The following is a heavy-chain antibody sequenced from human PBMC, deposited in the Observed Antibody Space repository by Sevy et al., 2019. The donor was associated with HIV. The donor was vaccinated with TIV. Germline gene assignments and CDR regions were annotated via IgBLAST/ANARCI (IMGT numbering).Heavy chain of an antibody. CDR1: GYTLTELS. V-gene: IGHV1-24*01. CDR3: ATESYYGSVLRSSVRSYYFDY. D-gene: IGHD3-3*01. J-gene: IGHJ4*02. Sequence: ASVKVSCKVSGYTLTELSMHWVRQAPGKGLEWMGGFDPEDGETIYAQKFQGRVTMTKDTSTDTAYMELSSLRSEDTGVYYCATESYYGSVLRSSVRSYYFDYWGQGTLVTVSS. CDR2: FDPEDGET.